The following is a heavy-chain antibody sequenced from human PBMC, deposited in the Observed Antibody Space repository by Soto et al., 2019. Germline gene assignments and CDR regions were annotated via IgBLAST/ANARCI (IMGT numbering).Heavy chain of an antibody. CDR2: IIPIVGTA. CDR1: GGTFSSYD. J-gene: IGHJ4*02. Sequence: QVQLVQSGAEVKKPGSSVKVSCKASGGTFSSYDISWVRQAPGQGLEWMGGIIPIVGTANYAQKFQGRVTITADKSTSTAYMELSSLRSEDTAVYYCAVAYCGGDCSLDYWGQGTLVTVSS. D-gene: IGHD2-21*02. V-gene: IGHV1-69*06. CDR3: AVAYCGGDCSLDY.